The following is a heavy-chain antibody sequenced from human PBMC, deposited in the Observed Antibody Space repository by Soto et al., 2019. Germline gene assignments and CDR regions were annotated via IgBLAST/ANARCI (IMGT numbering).Heavy chain of an antibody. D-gene: IGHD3-10*01. V-gene: IGHV4-34*01. CDR1: GGSFSDYY. J-gene: IGHJ2*01. Sequence: QVRLQQWGAGLLKPSETLPLTCAVYGGSFSDYYWSWVRQPPGKGLEWIGEINHSGSTNYNPSLKRRVAISADTYNNKISLKLNSVTAADTAVYYCAREVPSRYFDLWGRGTPVTVSS. CDR3: AREVPSRYFDL. CDR2: INHSGST.